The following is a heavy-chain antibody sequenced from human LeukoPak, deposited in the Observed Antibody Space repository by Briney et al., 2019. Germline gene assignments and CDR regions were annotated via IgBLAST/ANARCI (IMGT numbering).Heavy chain of an antibody. D-gene: IGHD3-9*01. J-gene: IGHJ4*02. CDR1: GGSISNFY. CDR2: IYYSGST. Sequence: PSETLSLTCTVSGGSISNFYWSWIRQFPGKGLEWIGYIYYSGSTKYNPSLKSRVTISVDTSKKQFSLKLSSVTAADTAVYYCARGDILTGVVDYWGQGTLVTVSS. CDR3: ARGDILTGVVDY. V-gene: IGHV4-59*01.